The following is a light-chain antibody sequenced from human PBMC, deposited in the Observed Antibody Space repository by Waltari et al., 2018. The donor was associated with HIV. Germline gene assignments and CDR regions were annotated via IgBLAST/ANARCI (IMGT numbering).Light chain of an antibody. CDR2: EGN. CDR1: GSDGGIYYL. Sequence: QSALTQPASVSGSPGQSITISCTGTGSDGGIYYLVSWYQHHPGKAPKLLLYEGNKRPSGVSIRFSGSKSGNTASLTISGLQAEDEADYYCCSYVNNEKIFGGGTKLTVL. J-gene: IGLJ2*01. CDR3: CSYVNNEKI. V-gene: IGLV2-23*01.